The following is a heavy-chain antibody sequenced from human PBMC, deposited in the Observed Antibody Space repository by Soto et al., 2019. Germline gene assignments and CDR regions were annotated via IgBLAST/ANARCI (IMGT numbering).Heavy chain of an antibody. Sequence: QLQLQESGPGLVKPSETLSLTCSVSGGSIISSTYYWGWIRQPPGKGLEWIGTIFYSGSTYYNPSLKSRLTISVDTSKNQFSLKLSSVTAADTAVFYCARLPSGSYFDYWGQGTLVTVSS. J-gene: IGHJ4*02. V-gene: IGHV4-39*01. CDR3: ARLPSGSYFDY. D-gene: IGHD1-26*01. CDR1: GGSIISSTYY. CDR2: IFYSGST.